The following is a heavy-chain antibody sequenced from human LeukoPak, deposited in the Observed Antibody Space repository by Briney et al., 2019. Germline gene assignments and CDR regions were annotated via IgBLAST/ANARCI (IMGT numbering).Heavy chain of an antibody. J-gene: IGHJ6*03. D-gene: IGHD1-26*01. Sequence: AGTLSLTCAVSGYSISSGYYCCWIRQPPGKVLEGFGIIYHSERTYYNPSLKSRVTISVDTSNNQFSLKMSSVTAADTAMYYSGRVGGNGPYHYYYYLDVWGKGTTVTVSS. CDR2: IYHSERT. CDR1: GYSISSGYY. V-gene: IGHV4-38-2*01. CDR3: GRVGGNGPYHYYYYLDV.